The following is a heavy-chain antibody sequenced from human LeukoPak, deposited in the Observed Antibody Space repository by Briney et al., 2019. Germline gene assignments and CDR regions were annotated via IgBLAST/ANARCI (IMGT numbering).Heavy chain of an antibody. CDR3: ARSLDFWSGPDY. V-gene: IGHV3-30*04. Sequence: GGSLRLSCAASGFTFSSYAMHWVRQAPGKGLEGVAVISYDGSNKYYADSVKGRFTYSRDNSKNTLYLQMNSLRAEDTAVYYCARSLDFWSGPDYWGQGTLVTVSS. J-gene: IGHJ4*02. D-gene: IGHD3-3*01. CDR1: GFTFSSYA. CDR2: ISYDGSNK.